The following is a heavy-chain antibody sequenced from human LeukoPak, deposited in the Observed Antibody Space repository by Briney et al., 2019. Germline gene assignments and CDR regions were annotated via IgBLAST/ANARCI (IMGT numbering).Heavy chain of an antibody. Sequence: PSETLSLTCAVSNYSITSGYFWGWIPQPPGKGLEWIPSFYHSGTTYYNQSLRNRVTLFVDTSKNQFSLNLTSLTAADTAVYYCARDGGFHDSDGYSFDYWGQGTLVTVSS. D-gene: IGHD3-22*01. CDR1: NYSITSGYF. CDR2: FYHSGTT. V-gene: IGHV4-38-2*02. J-gene: IGHJ4*02. CDR3: ARDGGFHDSDGYSFDY.